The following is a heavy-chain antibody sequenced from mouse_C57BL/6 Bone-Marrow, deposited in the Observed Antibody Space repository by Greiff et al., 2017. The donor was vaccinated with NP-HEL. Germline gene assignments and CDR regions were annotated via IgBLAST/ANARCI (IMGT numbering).Heavy chain of an antibody. CDR3: ARGGELVRGCAY. D-gene: IGHD2-14*01. Sequence: EVKLQQSGPGLAKPSQTLSLTCSVTGYSITSDYWNWIRKFPGNKLEYMGYISYSGSTDYNPSLKSRISIPRDTSKNQYYLQLNSVTTEDTATCYWARGGELVRGCAYWGQGTLVTVSA. V-gene: IGHV3-8*01. CDR1: GYSITSDY. CDR2: ISYSGST. J-gene: IGHJ3*01.